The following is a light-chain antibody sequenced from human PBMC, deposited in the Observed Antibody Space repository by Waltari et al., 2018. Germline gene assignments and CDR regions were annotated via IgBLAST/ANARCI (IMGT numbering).Light chain of an antibody. CDR3: QQYNTYSGT. Sequence: DIQMTQSPSTLSASVGDSVTITCRASQRISSWLAWYQQKPGKAPKLLIDKACSLESGVPSRFSGSGSGTEFTLTISSLQPDDFATYYCQQYNTYSGTFGQGTKVEIK. CDR2: KAC. CDR1: QRISSW. V-gene: IGKV1-5*03. J-gene: IGKJ1*01.